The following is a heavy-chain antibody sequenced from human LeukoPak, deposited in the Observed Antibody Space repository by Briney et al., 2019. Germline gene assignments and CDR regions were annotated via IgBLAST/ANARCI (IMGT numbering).Heavy chain of an antibody. CDR3: AGNPGYSSGWYMGPDY. V-gene: IGHV3-21*01. D-gene: IGHD6-19*01. CDR1: GFTFSSYS. J-gene: IGHJ4*02. CDR2: ISSSSSYI. Sequence: GGSLRLSCAASGFTFSSYSMNWVRQAPGKGLEWVSPISSSSSYIYYADSVKGRFTISRDNVKNSLYLQMNSLRAEDTAVYYCAGNPGYSSGWYMGPDYWGQGTLVTVSS.